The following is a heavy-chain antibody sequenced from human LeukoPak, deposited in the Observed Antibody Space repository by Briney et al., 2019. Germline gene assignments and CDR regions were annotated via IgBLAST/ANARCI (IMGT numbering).Heavy chain of an antibody. CDR2: MNPNSGNT. J-gene: IGHJ6*02. V-gene: IGHV1-8*01. D-gene: IGHD3-10*01. CDR3: ARLRISRFFGELLDYYGMDV. CDR1: GYTFTSYD. Sequence: ASVKVSCKASGYTFTSYDINWVRQATGQGREWMGWMNPNSGNTGYAQKFQGRVTMTRNTSICTAYMELSSLRSEDTAVYYCARLRISRFFGELLDYYGMDVWGQGTTVIISS.